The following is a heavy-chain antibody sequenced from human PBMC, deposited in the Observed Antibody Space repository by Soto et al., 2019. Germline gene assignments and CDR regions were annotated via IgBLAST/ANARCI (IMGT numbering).Heavy chain of an antibody. CDR2: ISAYNGNT. D-gene: IGHD1-26*01. CDR1: GYTFTSYG. Sequence: VASVKVSCKASGYTFTSYGISWVRQAPGQGLEWMGWISAYNGNTNYAQKLQGRVTMTTDTSTSTAYMELRSLGSDDTAVYYCARDSYSGSYYYYYGMDVWGQGTTVTVSS. V-gene: IGHV1-18*01. CDR3: ARDSYSGSYYYYYGMDV. J-gene: IGHJ6*02.